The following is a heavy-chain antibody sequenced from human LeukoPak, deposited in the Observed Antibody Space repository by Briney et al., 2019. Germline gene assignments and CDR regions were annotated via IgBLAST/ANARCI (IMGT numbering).Heavy chain of an antibody. D-gene: IGHD4-17*01. CDR2: ISGYNGNT. J-gene: IGHJ4*02. CDR3: ARDLSLGRHDDGEPFDY. CDR1: GYTFTNHG. Sequence: GASVMVSCKTSGYTFTNHGISWVRQAPGQGLEWMGWISGYNGNTNYVQKFRGRVTMTTDTSTSTAYMEPRSLSSDDTALYYCARDLSLGRHDDGEPFDYWGQGTLVTVSS. V-gene: IGHV1-18*01.